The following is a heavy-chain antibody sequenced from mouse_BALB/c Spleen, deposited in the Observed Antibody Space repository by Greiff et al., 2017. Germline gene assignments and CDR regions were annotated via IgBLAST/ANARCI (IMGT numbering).Heavy chain of an antibody. V-gene: IGHV1S22*01. CDR1: GYTFTSYW. CDR3: TRSSLTGKDYYYAMDY. D-gene: IGHD4-1*01. J-gene: IGHJ4*01. CDR2: IYPGSGST. Sequence: LQQPGSELVRPGASVKLSCKASGYTFTSYWMHWVKQRPGQGLEWIGNIYPGSGSTNYDEKFKSKATLTVDTSSSTAYMQLSSLTSEDSAVYYCTRSSLTGKDYYYAMDYWGQGTSVTVSS.